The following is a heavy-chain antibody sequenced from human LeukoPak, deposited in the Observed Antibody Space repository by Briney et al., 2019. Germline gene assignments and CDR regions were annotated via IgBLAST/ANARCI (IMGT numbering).Heavy chain of an antibody. CDR2: IYYSGST. D-gene: IGHD2-21*02. V-gene: IGHV4-59*01. Sequence: SETLSLTCTVSGGSISSYYWSWIRQPPGKGLEWIGYIYYSGSTNYNPSLKSRVTISVDTSKNQFSLKLSSVTAADTAVYYCARAVGGAAYCGGDCYSYFDYWGQGTLVTVSS. J-gene: IGHJ4*02. CDR3: ARAVGGAAYCGGDCYSYFDY. CDR1: GGSISSYY.